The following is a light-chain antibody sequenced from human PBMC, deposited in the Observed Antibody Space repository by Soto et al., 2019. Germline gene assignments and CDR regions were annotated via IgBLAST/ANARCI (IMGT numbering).Light chain of an antibody. J-gene: IGKJ1*01. CDR3: QQSYSTPHT. CDR2: AAT. CDR1: QSISIY. Sequence: DIRLTQSPSSLSASMGDRVTITSRASQSISIYLNWYQQKPGKAPRLLIYAATSLQSGVPSRFSGGGSGADFTLTVSSLQPEDCAIYYCQQSYSTPHTFGQGTKVDIK. V-gene: IGKV1-39*01.